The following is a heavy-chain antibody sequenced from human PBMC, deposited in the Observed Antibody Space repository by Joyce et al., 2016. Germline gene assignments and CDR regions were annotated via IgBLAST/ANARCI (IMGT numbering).Heavy chain of an antibody. D-gene: IGHD1-1*01. CDR3: ARVWTDSDY. CDR2: VYYSGST. V-gene: IGHV4-39*01. CDR1: GDSISGSSYY. Sequence: QLQLQESGPGLVKPSETLSLTCSVSGDSISGSSYYWGWIRQPPGKGLEGIGSVYYSGSTYYSPSLESRVTISVDTSKNQFSLRLSSVTAADTAVYYCARVWTDSDYWGQGTLVTVSS. J-gene: IGHJ4*02.